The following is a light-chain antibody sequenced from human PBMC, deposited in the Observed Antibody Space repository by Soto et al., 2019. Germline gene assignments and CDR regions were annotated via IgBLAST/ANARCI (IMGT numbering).Light chain of an antibody. V-gene: IGLV1-51*02. CDR2: ESN. Sequence: QSVLTQPPSVSAAPGQKVTISCSGSSSNIGKNHVSWYQQVPGTAPKLLLYESNKRPSGIPDRFSGSKSGTSATLGIAGLQTGDEADYYCGTWDSSLTAVLFGGWTKVTVL. J-gene: IGLJ2*01. CDR1: SSNIGKNH. CDR3: GTWDSSLTAVL.